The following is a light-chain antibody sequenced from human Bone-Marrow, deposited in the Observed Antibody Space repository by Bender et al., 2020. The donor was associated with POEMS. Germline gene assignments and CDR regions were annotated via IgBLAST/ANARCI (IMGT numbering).Light chain of an antibody. CDR3: AVWDDSLYGVL. J-gene: IGLJ2*01. V-gene: IGLV1-44*01. Sequence: QSVLTQPPSASGTPGQRVTISCSGGSSNIGAHAVNWYQHLPGTAPKLLIYSSHRRPSEVPDRFSGSRSGTSASLAISGLQSEDEADYYCAVWDDSLYGVLFGGGTKLTVL. CDR1: SSNIGAHA. CDR2: SSH.